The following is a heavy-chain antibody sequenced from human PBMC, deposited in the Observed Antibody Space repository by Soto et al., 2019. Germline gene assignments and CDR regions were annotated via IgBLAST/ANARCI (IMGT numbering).Heavy chain of an antibody. V-gene: IGHV1-18*01. J-gene: IGHJ5*02. CDR2: VSGYNGHT. Sequence: QVKLVQSGAEVKKPGASVKVSCQTSGYTFFSYGITWVRQAPGQGLEWMGWVSGYNGHTNYAQKFQDRVTMTRDISTTTVFMELRNLRSDDTAVYYCAGLLGPTSSENWFDPWGQGTLVTVSS. CDR1: GYTFFSYG. CDR3: AGLLGPTSSENWFDP. D-gene: IGHD1-26*01.